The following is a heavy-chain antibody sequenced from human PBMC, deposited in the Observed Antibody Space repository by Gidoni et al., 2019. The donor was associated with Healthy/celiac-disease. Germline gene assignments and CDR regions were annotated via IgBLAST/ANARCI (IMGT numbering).Heavy chain of an antibody. CDR3: ARGVDCSGGSCYPDY. Sequence: QVQLQQWGAGLLKPSETLSLTCAVYGGSFSGYYWSWIRQPPGKGLEWIGEINHGGSTNYNTSLKSRVTISVDTSKNQFSLKLSSVTAADTAVYYCARGVDCSGGSCYPDYWGQGTLVTVSS. J-gene: IGHJ4*02. CDR1: GGSFSGYY. CDR2: INHGGST. D-gene: IGHD2-15*01. V-gene: IGHV4-34*01.